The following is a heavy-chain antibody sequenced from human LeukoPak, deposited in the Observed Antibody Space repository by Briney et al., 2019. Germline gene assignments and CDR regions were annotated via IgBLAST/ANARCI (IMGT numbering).Heavy chain of an antibody. CDR1: GYTFTSYD. D-gene: IGHD3-22*01. Sequence: GASVKVSCKASGYTFTSYDISWVRQAPGQGLEWMGWISPYNGNTNYAQKLQGRVTMTTGTSTSTAYMELRSLRSDDTAVYYCATRGSSGLLPVYWGQGTLVTVSS. CDR3: ATRGSSGLLPVY. V-gene: IGHV1-18*01. CDR2: ISPYNGNT. J-gene: IGHJ4*02.